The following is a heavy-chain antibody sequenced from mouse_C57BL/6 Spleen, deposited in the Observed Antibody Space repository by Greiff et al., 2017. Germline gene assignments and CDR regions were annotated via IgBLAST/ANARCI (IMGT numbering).Heavy chain of an antibody. J-gene: IGHJ2*01. CDR3: ARGRDGYFDY. D-gene: IGHD3-3*01. CDR1: GFTFSSYA. Sequence: EVKLMESGGGLVKPGGSLKLSCAASGFTFSSYAMSWVRQTPEKRLEWVATISDGGSYTYYPDNVKGRFTISRDNAKNNLYLQMSHLKSEDTAMYYCARGRDGYFDYWGQGTTLTVSS. V-gene: IGHV5-4*03. CDR2: ISDGGSYT.